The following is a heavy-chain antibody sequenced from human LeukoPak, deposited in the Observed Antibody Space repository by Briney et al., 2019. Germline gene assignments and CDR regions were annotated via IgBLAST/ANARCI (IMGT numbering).Heavy chain of an antibody. D-gene: IGHD6-19*01. CDR2: ISGSGGST. Sequence: PGGSLRLSCAASGFTFSSYAMSWVHQAPGKGLEWVSVISGSGGSTYSAESVKGRFTISRDNSKNTLYLQMNSLRVEDTAVYYCAKGPRASGWTYFDYWGQGTLVTVSS. J-gene: IGHJ4*02. CDR1: GFTFSSYA. CDR3: AKGPRASGWTYFDY. V-gene: IGHV3-23*01.